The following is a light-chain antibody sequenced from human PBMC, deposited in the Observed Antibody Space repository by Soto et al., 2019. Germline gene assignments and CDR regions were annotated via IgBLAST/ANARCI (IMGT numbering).Light chain of an antibody. CDR2: DAS. Sequence: EIVLTQSPGTLSLSPGERATLSCRASQSVSNSFLAWYQQKPGQAPRLLISDASDRATGIPDRFSGSGSGTDFTLTISSLEPEDFAVYYCQQRYSWPPITFGQGTRLEIK. CDR3: QQRYSWPPIT. CDR1: QSVSNSF. J-gene: IGKJ5*01. V-gene: IGKV3D-20*02.